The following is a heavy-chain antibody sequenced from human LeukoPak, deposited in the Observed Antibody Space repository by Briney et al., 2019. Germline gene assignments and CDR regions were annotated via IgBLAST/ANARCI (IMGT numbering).Heavy chain of an antibody. D-gene: IGHD6-13*01. Sequence: SVKVSCKXSGGTFSSYAISWVRQAPGQGLEWMGGIIPIFGTANYSQKFQGRVTITTDESTSTAYMELSSLRSEDTAVYYCAIDSIAAAGTFDYWGQGTLVTVSS. J-gene: IGHJ4*02. CDR2: IIPIFGTA. CDR3: AIDSIAAAGTFDY. CDR1: GGTFSSYA. V-gene: IGHV1-69*05.